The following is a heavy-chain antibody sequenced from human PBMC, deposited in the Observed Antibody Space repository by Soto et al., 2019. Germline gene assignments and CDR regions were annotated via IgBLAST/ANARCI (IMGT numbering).Heavy chain of an antibody. V-gene: IGHV5-51*01. Sequence: GESLKISCKGSGYSFTSYWIGWVRQMPGKGLEWMGIIYPGDSDTRYSPSFQGQVTISADKSISTAYLQWSSLKASDTAMYYCARQWGTRRYSGYDYFDYWGQGTLVTVSS. CDR2: IYPGDSDT. J-gene: IGHJ4*02. CDR3: ARQWGTRRYSGYDYFDY. D-gene: IGHD5-12*01. CDR1: GYSFTSYW.